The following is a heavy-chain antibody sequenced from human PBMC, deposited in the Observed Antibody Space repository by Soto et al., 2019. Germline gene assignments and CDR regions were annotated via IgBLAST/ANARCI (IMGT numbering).Heavy chain of an antibody. J-gene: IGHJ2*01. V-gene: IGHV3-21*01. CDR1: GFTFSSYS. D-gene: IGHD6-6*01. Sequence: EVQLVESGGGLVKPGGSLRLSCAASGFTFSSYSMNWVRQAPGKGLEWVSSISSSSSYIYYADSVKGRFTISRDNAKNSLYLQMNSLRAEDTAVYYCARGAMYSSSSRYFDLWGRGTLVTVSS. CDR2: ISSSSSYI. CDR3: ARGAMYSSSSRYFDL.